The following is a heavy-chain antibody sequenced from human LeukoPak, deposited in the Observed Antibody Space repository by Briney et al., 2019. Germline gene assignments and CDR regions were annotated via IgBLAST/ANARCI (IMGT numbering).Heavy chain of an antibody. CDR2: IYYSGST. J-gene: IGHJ4*02. V-gene: IGHV4-59*11. Sequence: SETLSLTCTVSGGFISSHYWSWIRQPPGKGLEWIGYIYYSGSTNYNPSLKSRVTISVDTSKNQFSLKLSSVTAADTAVYYCARLARKGPNDYWGQGTLVTVSS. CDR1: GGFISSHY. CDR3: ARLARKGPNDY.